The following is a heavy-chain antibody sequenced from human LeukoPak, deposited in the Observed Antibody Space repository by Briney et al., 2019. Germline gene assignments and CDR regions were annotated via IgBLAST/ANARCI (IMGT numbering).Heavy chain of an antibody. D-gene: IGHD1-14*01. Sequence: SETLSLTCTVSGASISSYYRNWIRQPPGKGLEWIGYIYYSGNTNYNPSLKSRVTMSVDTSKNQFSLKVTSVTAADTAVYYCARFGNFVSDIWGQGTMVTVSS. CDR2: IYYSGNT. V-gene: IGHV4-59*12. CDR3: ARFGNFVSDI. J-gene: IGHJ3*02. CDR1: GASISSYY.